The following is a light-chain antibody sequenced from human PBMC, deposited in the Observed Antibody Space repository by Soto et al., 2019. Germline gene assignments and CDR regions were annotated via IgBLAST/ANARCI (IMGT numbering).Light chain of an antibody. CDR2: EVS. J-gene: IGLJ2*01. Sequence: QSALTQPASVSGSPGQSITISCTGTSSDVGGYNYVSWYQQHPGKAPKLMIYEVSNRPSGVSNRFSGSKSGTSATLDITGLQTGDEADYYCGTWDSSLNGVVFGGGTKVTVL. CDR1: SSDVGGYNY. CDR3: GTWDSSLNGVV. V-gene: IGLV2-14*01.